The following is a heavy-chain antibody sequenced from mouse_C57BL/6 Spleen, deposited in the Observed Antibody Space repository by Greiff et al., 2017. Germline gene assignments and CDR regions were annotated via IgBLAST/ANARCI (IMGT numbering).Heavy chain of an antibody. CDR3: ARGGDYYGSFDY. CDR2: IYPGSGNT. V-gene: IGHV1-76*01. D-gene: IGHD1-1*01. Sequence: VKLVESGAELVRPGASVKLSCKASGYTFTDYYINWVKQRPGQGLEWIARIYPGSGNTYYNEKFKGKATLTAEKSSSTAYMQLSSLTSEDSAVXFCARGGDYYGSFDYWGQGTTLTVSA. CDR1: GYTFTDYY. J-gene: IGHJ2*01.